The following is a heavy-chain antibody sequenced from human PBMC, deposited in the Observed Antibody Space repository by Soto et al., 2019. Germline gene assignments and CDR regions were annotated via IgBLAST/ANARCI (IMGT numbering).Heavy chain of an antibody. V-gene: IGHV1-69*01. D-gene: IGHD3-9*01. CDR1: GGTFSSYA. Sequence: QVQLVQSGAEVKKPGSSVKVSCKASGGTFSSYAISWVRQAPGQGLEWMGGIIPIFGTANYAQKFQGRVTITADESTSTAYMELSSLRSEDTAVSYCARAPGDYDILTGYCFFDYWGQGTLVTVSS. CDR2: IIPIFGTA. CDR3: ARAPGDYDILTGYCFFDY. J-gene: IGHJ4*02.